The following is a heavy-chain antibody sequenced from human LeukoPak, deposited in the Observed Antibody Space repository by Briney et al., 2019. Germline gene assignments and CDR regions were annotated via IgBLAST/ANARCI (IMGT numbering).Heavy chain of an antibody. V-gene: IGHV3-23*01. D-gene: IGHD2-2*01. CDR1: GGSISSSSYY. J-gene: IGHJ4*02. CDR2: IIGGAGST. Sequence: ETLSLTCTVSGGSISSSSYYWGWIRQPPGKGLEWVSGIIGGAGSTYYADSVKGRFTISGDNSKNTLFLQMNSLRAEDTAVYYCAHGAMYQLDYWGQGTLVTVSS. CDR3: AHGAMYQLDY.